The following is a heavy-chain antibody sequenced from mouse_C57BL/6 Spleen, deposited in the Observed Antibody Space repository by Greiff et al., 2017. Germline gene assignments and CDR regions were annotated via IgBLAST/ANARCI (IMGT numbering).Heavy chain of an antibody. V-gene: IGHV1-50*01. D-gene: IGHD1-1*01. Sequence: VQLQQPGAELVKPGASVKLSCKASGYTFTSYWMQWVKQRPGQGLEWIGEIDPSDSYTNYNQKFKGKATLTVDTSSSTAYMQRSSLTSEDSAVYYCARIYYGSSYYWGQGTTLTVSS. CDR1: GYTFTSYW. CDR3: ARIYYGSSYY. J-gene: IGHJ2*01. CDR2: IDPSDSYT.